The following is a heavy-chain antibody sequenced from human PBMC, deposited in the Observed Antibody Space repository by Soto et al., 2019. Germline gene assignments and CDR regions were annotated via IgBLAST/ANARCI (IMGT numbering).Heavy chain of an antibody. CDR2: IFPRDLDV. CDR3: ARLVSLLQQFDS. CDR1: GYTFTNYR. J-gene: IGHJ5*01. Sequence: GESLKISCQTSGYTFTNYRIGWVRPMPGGGLEWLSRIFPRDLDVRHSSSFEVQVTISADRSTASALLQCRSLEASDSALYSCARLVSLLQQFDSWGQGTPVTVSS. V-gene: IGHV5-51*01. D-gene: IGHD4-4*01.